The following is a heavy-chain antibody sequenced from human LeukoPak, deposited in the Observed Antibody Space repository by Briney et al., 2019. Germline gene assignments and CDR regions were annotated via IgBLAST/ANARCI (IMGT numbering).Heavy chain of an antibody. J-gene: IGHJ5*02. D-gene: IGHD2-21*02. Sequence: GASVKVSCKASGGTFSSYAISWVRQAPGQGLEWMGRIIPILGIANYAQKFQGRVTITADKSTSTAYMELSSLRSEDTAVYYCARDPGYCGGDCYSGGWFDPWGQGTLVTVSS. CDR1: GGTFSSYA. CDR2: IIPILGIA. V-gene: IGHV1-69*04. CDR3: ARDPGYCGGDCYSGGWFDP.